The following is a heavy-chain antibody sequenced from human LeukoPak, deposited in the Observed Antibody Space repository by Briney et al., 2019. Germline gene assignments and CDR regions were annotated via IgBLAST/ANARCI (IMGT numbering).Heavy chain of an antibody. D-gene: IGHD6-13*01. CDR1: GFTFSTYA. CDR3: VRDDSSHFDY. V-gene: IGHV3-23*01. CDR2: IIGSGAST. Sequence: PGGSFRLSCAASGFTFSTYAMSWVRQAPGKGLEWVSGIIGSGASTYYADSVKGRFTISRDNSKNTLYLQMNSLRAEDTAVYYCVRDDSSHFDYWGQGALVTVSS. J-gene: IGHJ4*02.